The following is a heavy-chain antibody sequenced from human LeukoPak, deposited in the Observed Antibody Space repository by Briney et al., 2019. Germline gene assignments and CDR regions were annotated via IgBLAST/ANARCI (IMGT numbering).Heavy chain of an antibody. D-gene: IGHD3-22*01. J-gene: IGHJ4*02. CDR1: GFTFSNYD. CDR2: ITSSSIST. V-gene: IGHV3-23*01. CDR3: ASHYYDNSGYYFDS. Sequence: GGSLRLSCAASGFTFSNYDMSWVHQAPGKGLEWVPAITSSSISTYYAASVKGRFTISRDNSRNTLYLQMSSLRAEDTAVYYCASHYYDNSGYYFDSWGQGTLVTVSS.